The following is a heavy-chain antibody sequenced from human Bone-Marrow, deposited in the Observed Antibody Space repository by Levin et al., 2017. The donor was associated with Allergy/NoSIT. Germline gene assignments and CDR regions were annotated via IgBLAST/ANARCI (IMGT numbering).Heavy chain of an antibody. J-gene: IGHJ4*02. Sequence: TLSLPCTFSWFSLRTSGMCVSWIRQPPGKALEWLALIEWDDDKFYSTSLKTRLTISKDTSKNQVVLRMTNMDPVDTATYYCARTLYGDYAGGSDYWGQGTLVTVSS. CDR2: IEWDDDK. V-gene: IGHV2-70*13. CDR3: ARTLYGDYAGGSDY. D-gene: IGHD4-17*01. CDR1: WFSLRTSGMC.